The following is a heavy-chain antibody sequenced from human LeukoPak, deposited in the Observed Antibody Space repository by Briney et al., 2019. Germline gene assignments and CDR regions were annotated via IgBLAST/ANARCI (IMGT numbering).Heavy chain of an antibody. Sequence: PGGSLRLSCAASGFTFSSDAMSWVRQAPGKGLEWVSAISCSGGSTYYADSVKGRFTISRDNSKTTLYLHMNSLRAEDTAVYYCAKALAAAAPAFYGMDVWGKGTTVPVSS. D-gene: IGHD6-13*01. CDR2: ISCSGGST. CDR3: AKALAAAAPAFYGMDV. CDR1: GFTFSSDA. J-gene: IGHJ6*04. V-gene: IGHV3-23*01.